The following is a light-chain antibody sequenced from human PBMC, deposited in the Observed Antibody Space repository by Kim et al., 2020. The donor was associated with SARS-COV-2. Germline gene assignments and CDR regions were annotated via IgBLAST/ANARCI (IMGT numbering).Light chain of an antibody. V-gene: IGKV3-20*01. Sequence: SPGERATLSSRASQSISSRSLAWYQQKPVQAPRLRIYGASSRATGIPDRFSGSVSGTDFSLTISRLEPEDFAVYYCQQYGGSPLTFGGGTKVDIK. CDR1: QSISSRS. CDR2: GAS. CDR3: QQYGGSPLT. J-gene: IGKJ4*01.